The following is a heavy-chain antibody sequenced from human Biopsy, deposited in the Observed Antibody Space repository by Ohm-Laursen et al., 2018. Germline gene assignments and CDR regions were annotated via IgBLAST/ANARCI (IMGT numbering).Heavy chain of an antibody. Sequence: SLRLSCAASGFTFNNYGMQWVRQAPGKGLAWVAFIFYDGSNTYYADSVKGRFTISRDNSRDTLYLQMSSLRAEDTAVYYCAKDRYNYAPIGGFSMDVWGQGTTVTVSS. CDR1: GFTFNNYG. D-gene: IGHD5-18*01. CDR3: AKDRYNYAPIGGFSMDV. J-gene: IGHJ6*02. CDR2: IFYDGSNT. V-gene: IGHV3-30*18.